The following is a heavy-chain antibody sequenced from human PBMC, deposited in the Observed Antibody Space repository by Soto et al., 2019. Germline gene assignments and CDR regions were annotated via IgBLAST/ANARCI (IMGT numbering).Heavy chain of an antibody. Sequence: SVKVSCKASGGTFSSYAISWVRQAPGQGLEWMGGIIPIFGTANCAQKFQGRVTITADKSTSTAYMELSSLRSEDTAVYYCARAYYYDSSGYRGADYYYYYGMDVWGQGTTVTVSS. D-gene: IGHD3-22*01. CDR2: IIPIFGTA. CDR3: ARAYYYDSSGYRGADYYYYYGMDV. CDR1: GGTFSSYA. J-gene: IGHJ6*02. V-gene: IGHV1-69*06.